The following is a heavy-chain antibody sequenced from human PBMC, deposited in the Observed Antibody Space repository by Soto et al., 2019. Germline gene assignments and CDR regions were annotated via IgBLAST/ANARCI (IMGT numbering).Heavy chain of an antibody. D-gene: IGHD2-2*01. CDR3: ARVIVVVPAAISYWFDP. CDR1: GGSISSYY. CDR2: IYYGGST. V-gene: IGHV4-59*01. J-gene: IGHJ5*02. Sequence: SETLSLTCTVSGGSISSYYWSWIRQPPGKGLEWIGYIYYGGSTNYNPSLKSRVTISVDTSKNQFSLKLSSVTAADTAVYYCARVIVVVPAAISYWFDPWGQGTLVTVSS.